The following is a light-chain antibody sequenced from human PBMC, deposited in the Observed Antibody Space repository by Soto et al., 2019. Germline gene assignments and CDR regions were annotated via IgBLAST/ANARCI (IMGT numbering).Light chain of an antibody. J-gene: IGKJ5*01. V-gene: IGKV1-39*01. Sequence: DIQMTQSPSSLSASVGDRVTITCRASESISRHLTWYQQKPGKAPKLLIYAASSLQNGVPSRFSGGGSAAALSPPISSRQQEDFATYYCQQSHSTLPLTFGQGTRLEIK. CDR2: AAS. CDR3: QQSHSTLPLT. CDR1: ESISRH.